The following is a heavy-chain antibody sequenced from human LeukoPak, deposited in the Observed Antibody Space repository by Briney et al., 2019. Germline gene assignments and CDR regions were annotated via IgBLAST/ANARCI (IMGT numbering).Heavy chain of an antibody. CDR3: ARGRGWYFYYGMDV. CDR2: MNPNSGNT. J-gene: IGHJ6*02. D-gene: IGHD6-19*01. V-gene: IGHV1-8*01. CDR1: GYTFTSYD. Sequence: ASVKVSCKASGYTFTSYDINWVRQATRQGLEWMGWMNPNSGNTGYAQKFQGRVTMTRNTSISTAYMELSSLRSEDTAVYYCARGRGWYFYYGMDVWGQGTTVTVSS.